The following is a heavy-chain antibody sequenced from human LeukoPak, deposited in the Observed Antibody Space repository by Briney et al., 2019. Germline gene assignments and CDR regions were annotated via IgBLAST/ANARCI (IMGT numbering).Heavy chain of an antibody. CDR3: ARHEAYYYDSSGYPSIGYFDY. CDR1: GGSLSSYY. CDR2: IFYSGST. J-gene: IGHJ4*02. V-gene: IGHV4-59*08. D-gene: IGHD3-22*01. Sequence: PSETLSLTCTVSGGSLSSYYWSWIRQPPGKGLEWIGYIFYSGSTYYNPSLKSRVTISVDTSKNQFPLKLSSVTAADTAVYYCARHEAYYYDSSGYPSIGYFDYWGQGTLVTVSS.